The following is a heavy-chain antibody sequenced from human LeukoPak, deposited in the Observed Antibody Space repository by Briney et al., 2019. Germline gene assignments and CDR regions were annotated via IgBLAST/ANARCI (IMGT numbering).Heavy chain of an antibody. J-gene: IGHJ3*02. V-gene: IGHV1-2*02. CDR2: ISPNSGST. Sequence: GASVKVSCKAYGYTFTDYYLHWVRQAPGQGLEWMGWISPNSGSTKYAQKFQGRVTMTRDTSISTACMELSRLRSDDTAVYYCARERLLWFGDERGPNDAFDIWGQGTMVTVSS. D-gene: IGHD3-10*01. CDR1: GYTFTDYY. CDR3: ARERLLWFGDERGPNDAFDI.